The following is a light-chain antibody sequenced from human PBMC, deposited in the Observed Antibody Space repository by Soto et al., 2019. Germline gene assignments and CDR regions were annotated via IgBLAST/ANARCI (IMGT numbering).Light chain of an antibody. CDR1: QSVSSSY. Sequence: EIVLTQSPGTLSLSPGERATLSCRASQSVSSSYLAWYQQKPGQAPRLLIYGASSRATRIPDRFSGSGSGRDFTLTISRLEPEDCAVYYCQQYGSSPWTFGQGTKVEIK. V-gene: IGKV3-20*01. CDR3: QQYGSSPWT. CDR2: GAS. J-gene: IGKJ1*01.